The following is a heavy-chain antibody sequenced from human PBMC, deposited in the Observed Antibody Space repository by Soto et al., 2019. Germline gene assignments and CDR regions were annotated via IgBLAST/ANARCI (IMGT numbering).Heavy chain of an antibody. J-gene: IGHJ6*02. CDR3: RSSSRYSTDV. D-gene: IGHD6-13*01. V-gene: IGHV4-39*01. CDR1: GGSITSSFY. Sequence: QLQLQESGPGLVKPSETLSLSCTVSGGSITSSFYWGWIRQPPGKGLEWRGRIYGTGNTYYNPSLKGRVTISADTAKNQFSLNLSSVTAADAAVYYCRSSSRYSTDVWGQGATVTVSS. CDR2: IYGTGNT.